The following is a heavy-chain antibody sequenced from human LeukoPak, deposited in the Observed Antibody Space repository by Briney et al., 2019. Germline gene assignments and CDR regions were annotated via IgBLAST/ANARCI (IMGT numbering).Heavy chain of an antibody. CDR3: ARDVAVLRFLEWLNSFDP. V-gene: IGHV3-11*04. CDR2: ISSSGSTI. CDR1: GFTFSDYY. J-gene: IGHJ5*02. Sequence: SGGSLRLSCAASGFTFSDYYMSWIRQAPGKGLEWVSYISSSGSTIYYADSVKGRFTISRDNAKNSLYLQMNSLRAEDTAVYYCARDVAVLRFLEWLNSFDPWGQGTLVTVSS. D-gene: IGHD3-3*01.